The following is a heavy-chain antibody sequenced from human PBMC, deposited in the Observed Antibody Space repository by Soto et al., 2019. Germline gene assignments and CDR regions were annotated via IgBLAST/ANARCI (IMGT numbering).Heavy chain of an antibody. V-gene: IGHV3-30*18. CDR3: AKTSIRITTGWYGMDV. CDR2: ISYDGSNK. D-gene: IGHD3-3*01. CDR1: GFTFSSYG. J-gene: IGHJ6*02. Sequence: QVQLVESGGGVVQPGRSLRLSCAASGFTFSSYGMHWVRQAPGKGLEWVAVISYDGSNKCYADSVMGRSTISRDNSKNTLNLQMNTQRAEDTAVYYCAKTSIRITTGWYGMDVWGQGTTVTVSS.